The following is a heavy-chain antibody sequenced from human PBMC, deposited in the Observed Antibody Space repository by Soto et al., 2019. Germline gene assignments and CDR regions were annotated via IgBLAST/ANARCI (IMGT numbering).Heavy chain of an antibody. CDR3: ARDPPYYDILTGPNGY. CDR2: ISSSSSYI. V-gene: IGHV3-21*01. D-gene: IGHD3-9*01. CDR1: GFTFSSYS. J-gene: IGHJ4*02. Sequence: GGSLRLSCAASGFTFSSYSMNWVRQAPGKGLEWVSSISSSSSYIYYADSVKGRFTISRDNAKNSLYLQMNSLRAEDTAVYYCARDPPYYDILTGPNGYWGQGTLVTVSS.